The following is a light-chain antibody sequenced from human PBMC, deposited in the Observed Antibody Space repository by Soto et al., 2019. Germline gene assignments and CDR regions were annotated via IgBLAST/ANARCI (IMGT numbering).Light chain of an antibody. CDR2: DVS. CDR3: SSYTSSSNHVV. CDR1: SSDGGGYNY. V-gene: IGLV2-14*01. Sequence: QSVLTQPASVSGSPGRSITISCTGTSSDGGGYNYVSLYQQHAGKAPNLMIYDVSKRPSGVSNRFSGSKSGNTASLTISGLQAEDVADYYCSSYTSSSNHVVFGGGTKLTVL. J-gene: IGLJ2*01.